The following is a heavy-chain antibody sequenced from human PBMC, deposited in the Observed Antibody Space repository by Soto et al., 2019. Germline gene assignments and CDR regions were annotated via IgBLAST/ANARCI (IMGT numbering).Heavy chain of an antibody. D-gene: IGHD3-10*01. V-gene: IGHV4-59*01. Sequence: RPWETLSLTCSVCGGSMSEYFWSWIRQSPGKGLEWIGYIYYLGSTDYNPSLKSRVTISVDTSKRQFSLRLTSVTAADTAVYYCARDGYDGSGSPYPAYWGPGTQVTVSS. CDR2: IYYLGST. CDR3: ARDGYDGSGSPYPAY. J-gene: IGHJ4*02. CDR1: GGSMSEYF.